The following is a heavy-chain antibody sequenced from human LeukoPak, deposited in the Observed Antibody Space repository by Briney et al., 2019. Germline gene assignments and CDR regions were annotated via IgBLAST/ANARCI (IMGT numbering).Heavy chain of an antibody. CDR3: ARGKYYFDY. CDR2: IYYSGNT. CDR1: DGSISSSTY. V-gene: IGHV4-39*06. Sequence: SETLSLTCTVSDGSISSSTYWGWIRQPPGKGLEWIGSIYYSGNTNYNPSLKSRLTTSLDTSKNQFPLKLSSVTAADTAVYYCARGKYYFDYWGQGTLVTVSS. J-gene: IGHJ4*02.